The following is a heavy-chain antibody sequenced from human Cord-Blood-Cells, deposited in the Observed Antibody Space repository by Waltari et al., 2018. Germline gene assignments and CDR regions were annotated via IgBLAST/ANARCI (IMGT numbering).Heavy chain of an antibody. CDR2: INHSGST. J-gene: IGHJ5*02. CDR1: GGSFSGYY. V-gene: IGHV4-34*01. CDR3: ARGFCEREECSSSSWFDP. Sequence: QVQLQQWGAGLLKPSETLSLTCAVYGGSFSGYYWSWIRHPPGKGLEWIGEINHSGSTNYNPSLKSRVTISVDTSKNQFSLKLSSVTAADTAVYYCARGFCEREECSSSSWFDPWGQGTLVTVSS. D-gene: IGHD6-6*01.